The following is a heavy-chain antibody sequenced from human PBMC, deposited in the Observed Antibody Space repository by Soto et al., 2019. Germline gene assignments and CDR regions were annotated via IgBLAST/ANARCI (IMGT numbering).Heavy chain of an antibody. J-gene: IGHJ4*02. D-gene: IGHD6-13*01. CDR2: IIPIFGTA. Sequence: SVKFSCKASGGTFSSYAISWVRQAPGQGLEWMGGIIPIFGTANYAQKFQGRVTITADESTSTAYMELSSLRSEDTAVYYCASGGAAAAGTGYWGQGTLVTVS. CDR3: ASGGAAAAGTGY. CDR1: GGTFSSYA. V-gene: IGHV1-69*13.